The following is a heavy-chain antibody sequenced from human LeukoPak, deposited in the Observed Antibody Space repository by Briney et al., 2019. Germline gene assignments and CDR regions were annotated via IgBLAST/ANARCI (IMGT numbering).Heavy chain of an antibody. V-gene: IGHV3-30*04. J-gene: IGHJ4*02. D-gene: IGHD3-10*01. CDR1: GFTFSSYA. CDR2: ISYDGSNK. CDR3: ARESAYYSFDY. Sequence: GRSLRLSCAASGFTFSSYAMHWVRQAPGKGLEWVVVISYDGSNKYYADSVKGRFTISRDNSKNTLYLQMNSLRAEDTAVYYCARESAYYSFDYWGQGTLVTVSS.